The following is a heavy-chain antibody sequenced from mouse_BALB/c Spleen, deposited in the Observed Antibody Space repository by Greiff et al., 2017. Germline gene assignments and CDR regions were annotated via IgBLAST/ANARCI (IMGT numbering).Heavy chain of an antibody. D-gene: IGHD4-1*01. V-gene: IGHV1-4*01. CDR3: ARKELTGTFAY. Sequence: QVQLKQSGAELARPGASVTMSCKASGYTFTSYTMHWVNQRPGQGLEWIGYINPSSGYTNYNQKFKDKATLTADKSSSTAYMQLSSLTSEDSAVYYCARKELTGTFAYWGQGTLVTVSA. CDR2: INPSSGYT. J-gene: IGHJ3*01. CDR1: GYTFTSYT.